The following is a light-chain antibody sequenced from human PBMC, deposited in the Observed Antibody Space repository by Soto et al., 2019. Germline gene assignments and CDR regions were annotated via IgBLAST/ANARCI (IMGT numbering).Light chain of an antibody. Sequence: DIQMTQSPSSVSSSVGDRVTITFGASQDISSWLAWYQQKPGKAPKLLIYAASTLQSGVPSRFSGSGSATDFTLTIRSLQPEDFATYYCQQPISFPITFGQGTRLEIK. CDR3: QQPISFPIT. CDR1: QDISSW. CDR2: AAS. V-gene: IGKV1D-12*01. J-gene: IGKJ5*01.